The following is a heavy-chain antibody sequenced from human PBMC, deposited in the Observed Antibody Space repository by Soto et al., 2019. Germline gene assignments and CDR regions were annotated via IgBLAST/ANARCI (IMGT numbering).Heavy chain of an antibody. V-gene: IGHV3-23*01. CDR3: ANDYGSSSTFFDY. D-gene: IGHD6-6*01. CDR2: ITSSGSNT. J-gene: IGHJ4*02. Sequence: EVQLLESGGGLVQPGGSLRLSCAASGFTFNSYAMTWVRQAPGKGLEWVSTITSSGSNTYSADSVKGRFTISRDNSKNTLYLQMDSLRADDTAIYYCANDYGSSSTFFDYWGQGTLVTVSS. CDR1: GFTFNSYA.